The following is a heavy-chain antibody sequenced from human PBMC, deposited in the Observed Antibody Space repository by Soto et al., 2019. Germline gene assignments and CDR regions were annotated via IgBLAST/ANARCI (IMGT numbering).Heavy chain of an antibody. CDR1: GRSFSGYY. J-gene: IGHJ6*03. CDR3: ARSPYMDV. V-gene: IGHV4-34*01. CDR2: INHSGST. Sequence: QVQLQQWGAGLLKPSETLSLTCAVYGRSFSGYYWSWIRQSPGKGLEGIGEINHSGSTNYNPSLKSRVTILIDAPKNQFSLKMSSVTAADTAVYYCARSPYMDVWGKGTTVIVSS.